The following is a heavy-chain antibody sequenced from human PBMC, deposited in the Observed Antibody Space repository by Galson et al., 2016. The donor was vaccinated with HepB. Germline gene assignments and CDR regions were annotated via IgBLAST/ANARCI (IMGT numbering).Heavy chain of an antibody. Sequence: SETLSLTCTVSGGSISSSSYYWGWIRQPPGKGLEWIGSIYYSGSTYYNPSLKSRVTISVDTSKKQFSLKLSSVTAADTAVYYCARHSVVVLEAWFDPWGQGTLVTVSS. D-gene: IGHD3-22*01. CDR1: GGSISSSSYY. CDR2: IYYSGST. J-gene: IGHJ5*02. V-gene: IGHV4-39*01. CDR3: ARHSVVVLEAWFDP.